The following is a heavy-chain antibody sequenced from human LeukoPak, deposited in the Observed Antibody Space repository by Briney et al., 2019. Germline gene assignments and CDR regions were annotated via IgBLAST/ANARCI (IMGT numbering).Heavy chain of an antibody. D-gene: IGHD6-13*01. Sequence: GGSLRLSCAASGFTFSDYYMSWIRQAPGKGLEWVSYISSSGSTIYYADSVKGRFTISRDNAKNPLYLQMNSLRAEDTAVYYCARPYGSSWYPSYFDYWGQGTLVTVSS. CDR2: ISSSGSTI. J-gene: IGHJ4*02. CDR1: GFTFSDYY. CDR3: ARPYGSSWYPSYFDY. V-gene: IGHV3-11*01.